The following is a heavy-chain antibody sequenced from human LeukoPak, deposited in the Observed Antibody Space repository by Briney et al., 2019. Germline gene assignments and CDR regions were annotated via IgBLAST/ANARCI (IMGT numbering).Heavy chain of an antibody. D-gene: IGHD3-10*01. CDR2: INHSGST. Sequence: PSETLSLTCAVYGGSFSGYYWSWIRQPPGKGLEWIGEINHSGSTNYNPSHKSRVTISVDTSKNQFSLKLSSVTAADTAVYYCARGRNYYGSGSYSGNWFDPWGQGTLVTVSS. V-gene: IGHV4-34*01. CDR3: ARGRNYYGSGSYSGNWFDP. CDR1: GGSFSGYY. J-gene: IGHJ5*02.